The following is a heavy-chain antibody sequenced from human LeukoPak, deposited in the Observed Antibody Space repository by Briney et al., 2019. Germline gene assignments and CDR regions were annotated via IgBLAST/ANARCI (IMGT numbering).Heavy chain of an antibody. CDR1: GGSISSYY. D-gene: IGHD5-24*01. Sequence: SETLSLTCTVSGGSISSYYWSWIRQPPGKGLEWIGYIYYNGSTNYNPSLKSRVTISVDTSKNQFSLKLGSVTAADTAVYYCARHRDGYNRPFDYWGQGTLVTVSS. J-gene: IGHJ4*02. CDR2: IYYNGST. CDR3: ARHRDGYNRPFDY. V-gene: IGHV4-59*08.